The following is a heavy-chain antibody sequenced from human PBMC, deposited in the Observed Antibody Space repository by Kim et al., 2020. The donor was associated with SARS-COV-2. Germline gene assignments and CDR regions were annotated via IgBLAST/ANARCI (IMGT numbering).Heavy chain of an antibody. CDR1: GFTFSNYW. D-gene: IGHD2-15*01. V-gene: IGHV3-7*01. CDR3: GKGGNLVA. Sequence: GGSLRLSCAASGFTFSNYWMTWVRQAPGKGLEWVASIKQDGSEKNYVDSVKGRFTISRDNAKNSLYLQMNSLRVEDTAVYYCGKGGNLVAWGQGTLVTVSS. CDR2: IKQDGSEK. J-gene: IGHJ4*02.